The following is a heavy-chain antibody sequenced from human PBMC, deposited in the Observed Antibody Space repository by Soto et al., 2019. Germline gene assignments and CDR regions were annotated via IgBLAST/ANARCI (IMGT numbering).Heavy chain of an antibody. V-gene: IGHV3-23*01. CDR3: AKIGHSYGGIVL. J-gene: IGHJ4*02. CDR1: GVPCSSYS. CDR2: ISGSGGST. D-gene: IGHD5-18*01. Sequence: PGGSLILSCGASGVPCSSYSMILVRKAPGKGLEWVSAISGSGGSTYYADSVKGRFTISRDNSKNTLYLQMNSLRVEDTAVYYCAKIGHSYGGIVLWGQGTLVTVSS.